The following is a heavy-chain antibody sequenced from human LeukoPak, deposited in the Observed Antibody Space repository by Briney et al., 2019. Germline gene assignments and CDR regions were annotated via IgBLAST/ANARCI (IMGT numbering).Heavy chain of an antibody. CDR2: IDGDESGT. D-gene: IGHD1-14*01. CDR3: ARGGDYSGTAFDI. Sequence: GGSLSLSCAASGFIFNNHWMHWVRQTPGEGLVWVARIDGDESGTIYADSVKGRFTISRDTAKNTLYLQMSRLRAEDPAVYFCARGGDYSGTAFDIWGQGTMVTVSS. V-gene: IGHV3-74*01. CDR1: GFIFNNHW. J-gene: IGHJ3*02.